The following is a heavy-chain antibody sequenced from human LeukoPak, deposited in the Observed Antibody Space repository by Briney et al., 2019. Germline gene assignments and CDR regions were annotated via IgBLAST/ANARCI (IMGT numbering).Heavy chain of an antibody. CDR3: ARHGSGSYLLVHNLNWFDP. CDR1: GGSISSYY. J-gene: IGHJ5*02. V-gene: IGHV4-59*01. D-gene: IGHD3-10*01. CDR2: IYYSGST. Sequence: PSETLSLTCTVSGGSISSYYWNWIRQPPGKGLEWIGYIYYSGSTNYNPSLKSRVTISVDTSKNQFSLKLSSVTAADTAVYYCARHGSGSYLLVHNLNWFDPWGQGTLVTVSS.